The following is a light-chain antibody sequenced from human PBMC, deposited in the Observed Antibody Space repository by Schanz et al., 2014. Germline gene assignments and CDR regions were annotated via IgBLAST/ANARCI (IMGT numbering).Light chain of an antibody. CDR3: SSYTRSSTQV. J-gene: IGLJ3*02. V-gene: IGLV2-14*01. Sequence: QSALTQPPSASGSPGQSITISCTGTSSDIGAYNYVSWYQQHPGKAPKLMIYEVSKRPSGVSNRFSGSKSGNTASLTISGLQAEDEADYYCSSYTRSSTQVFGGGTKLTVL. CDR1: SSDIGAYNY. CDR2: EVS.